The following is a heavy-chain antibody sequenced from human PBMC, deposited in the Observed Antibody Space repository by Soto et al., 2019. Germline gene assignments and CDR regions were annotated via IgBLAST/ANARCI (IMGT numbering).Heavy chain of an antibody. V-gene: IGHV5-51*01. J-gene: IGHJ5*02. CDR3: ARPRGYCSSTSCYSEGWFDP. CDR2: IYPGDSDT. D-gene: IGHD2-2*01. CDR1: GYSFTSYW. Sequence: PGESLKISCKGSGYSFTSYWIGWVRQMPGKGLEWMGIIYPGDSDTRYSPSFQGQVTISADKSISTAYLQWSSLKASDTAMYYCARPRGYCSSTSCYSEGWFDPWVQGTLVTVSS.